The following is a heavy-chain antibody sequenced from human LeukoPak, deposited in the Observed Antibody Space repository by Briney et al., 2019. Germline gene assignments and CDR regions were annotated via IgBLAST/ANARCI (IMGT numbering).Heavy chain of an antibody. V-gene: IGHV1-69*05. CDR2: IIPIFGTA. J-gene: IGHJ5*02. CDR3: ARHNWNYGRFDP. CDR1: GGTFSSYA. D-gene: IGHD1-7*01. Sequence: TVKVSCKASGGTFSSYAISWVRQAPGQGLEWMGRIIPIFGTANYAQKFQGRVTITTDESTSTAYMELSSLRSEDTAVYYCARHNWNYGRFDPWGQGTLVTVSS.